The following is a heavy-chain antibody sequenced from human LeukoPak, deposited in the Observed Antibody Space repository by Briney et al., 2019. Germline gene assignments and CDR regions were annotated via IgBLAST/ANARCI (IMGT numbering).Heavy chain of an antibody. D-gene: IGHD2-21*01. CDR2: INHSGST. CDR3: AFCGGDCYGLSNFDY. J-gene: IGHJ4*02. CDR1: GGSFSGYY. Sequence: SETLSLTCAVYGGSFSGYYWSWIRQPPGKGLEWIGEINHSGSTNYNPSLKSRVTISVDTSKNQFSQKLSSVTAADTAVYYCAFCGGDCYGLSNFDYWGQGTLVTVSS. V-gene: IGHV4-34*01.